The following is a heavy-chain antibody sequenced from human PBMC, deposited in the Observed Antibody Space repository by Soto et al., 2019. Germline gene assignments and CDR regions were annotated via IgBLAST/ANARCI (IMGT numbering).Heavy chain of an antibody. CDR1: GGSISSYY. CDR3: ARESKGSSWSFDY. D-gene: IGHD6-13*01. Sequence: SETLSLTCTVSGGSISSYYWSWIRQPPGKGLEWIGYIYYSGSTNYNPSLKSRATISVDTSKNQFSLKLSSVTAADTAVYYCARESKGSSWSFDYWGQGTLVTVSS. V-gene: IGHV4-59*01. CDR2: IYYSGST. J-gene: IGHJ4*02.